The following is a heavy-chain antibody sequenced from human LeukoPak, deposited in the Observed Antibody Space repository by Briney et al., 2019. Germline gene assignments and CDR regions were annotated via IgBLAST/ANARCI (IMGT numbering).Heavy chain of an antibody. CDR3: ARPLTQDYGMDV. V-gene: IGHV3-7*01. CDR1: GFTFSDYY. J-gene: IGHJ6*02. CDR2: IKQDGSEK. Sequence: GGSLRLSCAASGFTFSDYYMSWIRQAPGKGLEWVANIKQDGSEKYYVDSVKGRFTISRDNADNSLYLQMNSPRAEDTAVYYCARPLTQDYGMDVWGQGTTVTVSS.